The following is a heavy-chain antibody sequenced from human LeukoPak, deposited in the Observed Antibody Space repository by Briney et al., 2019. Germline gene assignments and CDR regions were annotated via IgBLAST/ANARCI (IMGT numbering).Heavy chain of an antibody. V-gene: IGHV5-51*01. J-gene: IGHJ4*02. CDR2: IYPGDSDT. D-gene: IGHD3-22*01. CDR1: GYSFTSYW. CDR3: ARPFMNYYDSSGYPGDY. Sequence: GESLKISCKGSGYSFTSYWIGWVRQMPGKGLEWMGIIYPGDSDTRYSTSFQGQVPISADKSITPGYRQWTTLKASDTPKYYCARPFMNYYDSSGYPGDYWGQGNLVTVSS.